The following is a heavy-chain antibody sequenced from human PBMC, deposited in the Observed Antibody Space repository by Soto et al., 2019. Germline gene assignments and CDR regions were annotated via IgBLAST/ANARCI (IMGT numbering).Heavy chain of an antibody. Sequence: EVQLLEAGGGLVQPGGSLRLSCAASRFTFSRFTMSWVRQAPGKWLEWVSGISDSGGSTYYADYVKGLFTISRNNSENTLYLQMNSLSADDTAVYYCAKRRGFGELFPYALDIWGQGTMVTVSS. D-gene: IGHD3-10*01. CDR3: AKRRGFGELFPYALDI. CDR2: ISDSGGST. V-gene: IGHV3-23*01. J-gene: IGHJ3*02. CDR1: RFTFSRFT.